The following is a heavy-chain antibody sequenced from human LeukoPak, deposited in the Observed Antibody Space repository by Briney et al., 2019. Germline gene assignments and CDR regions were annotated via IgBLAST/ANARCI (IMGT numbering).Heavy chain of an antibody. V-gene: IGHV4-39*07. CDR1: GGSISSSSYY. CDR3: ARDSTAAFDL. D-gene: IGHD6-25*01. CDR2: IYYSGST. J-gene: IGHJ2*01. Sequence: SETLSLTCTVSGGSISSSSYYWGWIRQPPGRGLEWIGSIYYSGSTYYNPSLKSRVTISVDTSKNQFSLKLSSVTAADTAVYYCARDSTAAFDLWGRGALVTVSS.